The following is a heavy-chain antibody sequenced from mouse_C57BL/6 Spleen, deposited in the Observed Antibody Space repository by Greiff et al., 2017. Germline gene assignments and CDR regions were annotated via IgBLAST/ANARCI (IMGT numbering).Heavy chain of an antibody. V-gene: IGHV5-9-1*02. J-gene: IGHJ2*01. CDR1: GFTFSSYA. CDR2: ISSGGDYI. CDR3: TRERGSGYPFDY. D-gene: IGHD3-2*02. Sequence: EVMLVESGEGLVKPGGSLKLSCAASGFTFSSYAMSWVRQTPEKRLEWVAYISSGGDYIYHADTVKGRFTISRDNARNTLYLQMSSLKSEDTAMYYCTRERGSGYPFDYWGQGTTLTVSS.